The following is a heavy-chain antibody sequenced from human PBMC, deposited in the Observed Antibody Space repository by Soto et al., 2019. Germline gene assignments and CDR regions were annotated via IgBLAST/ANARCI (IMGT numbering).Heavy chain of an antibody. CDR2: IDPSGGAT. CDR1: GYTFTSHY. J-gene: IGHJ4*02. V-gene: IGHV1-46*03. CDR3: SRGLWQWLFDY. D-gene: IGHD6-19*01. Sequence: QVQLVQSGAEVKKPGASVMVSCRASGYTFTSHYMHWVRQAPGQGLEWMGMIDPSGGATTYAQKFQGRVTITRDTSTTTVYMERSSLRPEDTAVYSCSRGLWQWLFDYWGQGTLVTVSS.